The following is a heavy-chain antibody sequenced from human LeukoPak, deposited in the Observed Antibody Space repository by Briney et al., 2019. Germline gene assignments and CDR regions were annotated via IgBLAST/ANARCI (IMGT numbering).Heavy chain of an antibody. V-gene: IGHV3-11*04. Sequence: GGSLRLSCAASGFTFSDYYMSWIRQAPGKGLEWVSYISRSGSTIHSADSVKGRFTISSDNAQNLLYPQMNSLRAEDTAVYYCAREIAAAGFFWGQGTLVTVSS. CDR2: ISRSGSTI. CDR3: AREIAAAGFF. J-gene: IGHJ4*02. D-gene: IGHD6-13*01. CDR1: GFTFSDYY.